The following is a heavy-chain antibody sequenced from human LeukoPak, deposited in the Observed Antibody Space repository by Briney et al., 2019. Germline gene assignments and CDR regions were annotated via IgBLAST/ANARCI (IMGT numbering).Heavy chain of an antibody. J-gene: IGHJ4*02. CDR2: MNPNSGNT. V-gene: IGHV1-8*01. D-gene: IGHD3-10*01. CDR3: ARDPYYYGSGSYSY. CDR1: GYTFTSYD. Sequence: ASVKVSCKASGYTFTSYDINWVRQATGQGLEWMGWMNPNSGNTGYAQKFQGRVTMTTDTSTSTAYMELRSLRSDDTAVYYCARDPYYYGSGSYSYWGQGTLVTVSS.